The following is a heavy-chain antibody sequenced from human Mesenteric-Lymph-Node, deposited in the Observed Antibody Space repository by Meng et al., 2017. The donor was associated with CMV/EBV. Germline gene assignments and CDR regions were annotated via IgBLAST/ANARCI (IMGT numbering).Heavy chain of an antibody. Sequence: GSLRLSCAASGFTFSSYAMHWVRQAPGKGLEWVAVISYDGSNKYYADSVKGRFTISRDNSKNTLYLQMNSLRAEDTAVYYCARDQITAMVTVLEVYYYYGMDVWGQGTTVTVSS. J-gene: IGHJ6*02. D-gene: IGHD5-18*01. V-gene: IGHV3-30-3*01. CDR2: ISYDGSNK. CDR3: ARDQITAMVTVLEVYYYYGMDV. CDR1: GFTFSSYA.